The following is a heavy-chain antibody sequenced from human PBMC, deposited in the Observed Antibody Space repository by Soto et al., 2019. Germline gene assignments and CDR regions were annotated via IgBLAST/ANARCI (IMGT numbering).Heavy chain of an antibody. Sequence: PSETLSLTCTVSGGSISSYYWSWIRQPPGKGLEWIGYIYYSGSTNYNPPLKRRVTKSVDTSKNQFSLKLSSVTAADTAVYYCARGVVVAASWSTFLTNNWFDPWGQGTLVTVSS. CDR3: ARGVVVAASWSTFLTNNWFDP. D-gene: IGHD2-15*01. CDR1: GGSISSYY. V-gene: IGHV4-59*01. J-gene: IGHJ5*02. CDR2: IYYSGST.